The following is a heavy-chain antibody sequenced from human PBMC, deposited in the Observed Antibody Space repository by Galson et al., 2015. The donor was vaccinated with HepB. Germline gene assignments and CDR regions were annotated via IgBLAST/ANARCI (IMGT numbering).Heavy chain of an antibody. J-gene: IGHJ3*02. CDR3: ARDQNYYYGGGWYDAFDM. Sequence: SLRLSCAASGFTFNIYWMTWVRQSPGKGLEWVANIKEDGSVKYYVDSVKGRFTISRDNANNSLYLQMHSLRVEDTAEYYCARDQNYYYGGGWYDAFDMWGQGTMVTVSS. CDR1: GFTFNIYW. V-gene: IGHV3-7*01. D-gene: IGHD6-13*01. CDR2: IKEDGSVK.